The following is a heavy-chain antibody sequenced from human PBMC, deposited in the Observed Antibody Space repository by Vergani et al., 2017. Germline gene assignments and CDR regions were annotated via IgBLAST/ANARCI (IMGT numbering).Heavy chain of an antibody. J-gene: IGHJ3*02. CDR3: TRQAAHVVVTATYDAFDI. CDR2: ISGSGGST. CDR1: GFTFSSYA. D-gene: IGHD2-21*02. Sequence: EVQLLESGGGLVQPGGSLRLSCAASGFTFSSYAMSWVRQAPGKGLEWVSAISGSGGSTYYADSVKGRFTISRDNSKNTLYLQMNSLRAEDTAVYYCTRQAAHVVVTATYDAFDIWGQGTMVTVSS. V-gene: IGHV3-23*01.